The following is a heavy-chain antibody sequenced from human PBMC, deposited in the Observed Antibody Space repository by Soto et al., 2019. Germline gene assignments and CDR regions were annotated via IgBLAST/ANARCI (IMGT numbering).Heavy chain of an antibody. D-gene: IGHD3-3*01. CDR1: GFTFSSYA. Sequence: GGSLRLSCAASGFTFSSYAMSWVRQAPGKGLEWVSAISGSGGSTYYADSVKGRFTISRDNSKNTLYLQMNSLRAEDTAVYYCAKDIKRVVVPAAMVPDGALRFLEWLPTHWGQGTLVTVSS. J-gene: IGHJ4*02. CDR2: ISGSGGST. V-gene: IGHV3-23*01. CDR3: AKDIKRVVVPAAMVPDGALRFLEWLPTH.